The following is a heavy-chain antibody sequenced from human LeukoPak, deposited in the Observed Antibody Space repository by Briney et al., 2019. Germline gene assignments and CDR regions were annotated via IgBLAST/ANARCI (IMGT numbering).Heavy chain of an antibody. V-gene: IGHV3-11*04. D-gene: IGHD4-23*01. CDR3: AKNNDYGGSYWYFDL. J-gene: IGHJ2*01. CDR2: ISSSGSTI. CDR1: GFTFSDYY. Sequence: KPGGSLRLSCAASGFTFSDYYMSWIRQAPGKGLEWVSYISSSGSTIYYADSVKGRFTISRDSSKNTLYLQMSSLRDEDTAVYYCAKNNDYGGSYWYFDLWGRGTLVTVSS.